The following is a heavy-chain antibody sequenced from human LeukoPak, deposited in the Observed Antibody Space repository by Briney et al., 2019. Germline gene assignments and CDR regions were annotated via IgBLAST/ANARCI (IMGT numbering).Heavy chain of an antibody. J-gene: IGHJ6*03. Sequence: SETLSLTCTVSGGSISSYYWSWIRQPAGKGLEWIGRIYTSGSTNYNPSLKSRVTMSVDTSKNQFSLKLSSVTAADTAVYCCARDPAAISTKAKYYYYMDVWGKGTTVTVSS. V-gene: IGHV4-4*07. CDR1: GGSISSYY. D-gene: IGHD2-2*02. CDR2: IYTSGST. CDR3: ARDPAAISTKAKYYYYMDV.